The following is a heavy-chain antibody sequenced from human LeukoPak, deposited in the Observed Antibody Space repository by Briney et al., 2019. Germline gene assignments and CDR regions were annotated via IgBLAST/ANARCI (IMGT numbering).Heavy chain of an antibody. CDR2: IYYSGST. Sequence: PSETLSLTCTVSGGSISSYYWSWIRQPPGKGLEWIGSIYYSGSTYYNPSLKSRVTISVDTSKNQFSLKLSSVTAADTAVYYCARTRRDGYNSIDYWGQGTLVTVSS. CDR1: GGSISSYY. J-gene: IGHJ4*02. CDR3: ARTRRDGYNSIDY. D-gene: IGHD5-24*01. V-gene: IGHV4-59*05.